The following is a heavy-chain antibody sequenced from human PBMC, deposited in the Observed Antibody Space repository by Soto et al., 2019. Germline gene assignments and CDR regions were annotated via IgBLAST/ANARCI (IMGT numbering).Heavy chain of an antibody. J-gene: IGHJ3*01. CDR3: AKDRGIIVKAGDAFDV. V-gene: IGHV3-7*01. D-gene: IGHD3-16*02. CDR1: GFTFSDSW. Sequence: EVQLVESGGGLVQPGGSLRLSCTASGFTFSDSWMTWVRQAPGKGLEWVARIKPDESEKKYADSVKGRFSISRDNAKNSMYLQMDSLRGEDTAVYYCAKDRGIIVKAGDAFDVWGQGTKVTVSS. CDR2: IKPDESEK.